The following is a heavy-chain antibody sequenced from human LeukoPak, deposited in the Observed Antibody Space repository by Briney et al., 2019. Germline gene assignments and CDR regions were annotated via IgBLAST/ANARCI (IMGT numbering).Heavy chain of an antibody. J-gene: IGHJ3*02. CDR1: GGSISSYY. CDR3: ARVTEYAFDI. Sequence: PSETLSLTCTVSGGSISSYYWSWIRQPPGKGLEWIGYIYCSGSTNYNPSLKGRVTISVDTSKNQFSLKLSSVTAADTAVYYCARVTEYAFDIWGQGTMVTVSS. CDR2: IYCSGST. V-gene: IGHV4-59*01. D-gene: IGHD3-10*01.